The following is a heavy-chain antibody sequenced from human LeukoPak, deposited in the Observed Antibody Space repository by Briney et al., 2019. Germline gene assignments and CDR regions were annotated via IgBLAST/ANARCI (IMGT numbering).Heavy chain of an antibody. CDR2: ISSSSSYI. D-gene: IGHD3-22*01. V-gene: IGHV3-21*01. J-gene: IGHJ2*01. Sequence: GGSLRLSCAASGFTFSSYSMNWVRQAPGKGLEWVSSISSSSSYIYYADSVKGRFTISRDNTKNSLYLQMNSLRAEDTAVYYCAREAYYYDSSGDPWYFDLWGRGTLVTVSS. CDR3: AREAYYYDSSGDPWYFDL. CDR1: GFTFSSYS.